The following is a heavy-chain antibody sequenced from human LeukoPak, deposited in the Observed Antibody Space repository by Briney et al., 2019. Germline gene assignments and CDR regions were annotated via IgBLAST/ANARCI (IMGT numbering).Heavy chain of an antibody. D-gene: IGHD3-22*01. Sequence: PSETLSLTCAVYGESFSDYYWSWVRQAPGRGLEWVANIEQRGGEKNYVDPVKGRFTISRDDAKNSLYLQMNSLRAEDTAVYYCARDRGYSTFDYWGQGTLVTVSS. CDR2: IEQRGGEK. CDR3: ARDRGYSTFDY. V-gene: IGHV3-7*01. CDR1: GESFSDYY. J-gene: IGHJ4*02.